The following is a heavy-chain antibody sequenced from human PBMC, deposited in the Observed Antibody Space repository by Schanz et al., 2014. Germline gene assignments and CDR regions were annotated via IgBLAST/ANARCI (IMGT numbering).Heavy chain of an antibody. V-gene: IGHV1-46*01. D-gene: IGHD6-19*01. CDR1: GYSFTTYG. CDR2: INPSGGST. CDR3: ARGLGDERWLDLNEAFDI. J-gene: IGHJ3*02. Sequence: QVQLVQSAPEVKKPGASVKVSCKASGYSFTTYGLNWVRQAPGQRLEWMGIINPSGGSTSYAQKFQGRVTMTRDTSTSTVYMELSSLRSEDTAVYYCARGLGDERWLDLNEAFDIWGQGTIVTVSS.